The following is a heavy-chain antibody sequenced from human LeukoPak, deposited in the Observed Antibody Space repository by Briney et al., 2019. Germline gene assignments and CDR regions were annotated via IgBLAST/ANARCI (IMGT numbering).Heavy chain of an antibody. J-gene: IGHJ6*02. Sequence: ASVKVSCKASGYTLTSYDINWVRQATGQGLEWMGWINPNSGNTGYAQKFQGRVTMTRNTSISTAYMELSSLRSEDTAVYYCARLLWPDNGYYGMDVWGQGTTVTVSS. CDR2: INPNSGNT. V-gene: IGHV1-8*01. D-gene: IGHD2-21*01. CDR1: GYTLTSYD. CDR3: ARLLWPDNGYYGMDV.